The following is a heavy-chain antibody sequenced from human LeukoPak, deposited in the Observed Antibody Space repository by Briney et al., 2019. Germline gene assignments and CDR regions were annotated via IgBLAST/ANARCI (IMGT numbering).Heavy chain of an antibody. CDR2: INPNSGGT. J-gene: IGHJ4*02. CDR1: GYTFTGYY. Sequence: GASVKVSCKASGYTFTGYYMHWVRQAPGQGLEWMGWINPNSGGTSYAQKFQGRVIMTRDTSISTVYMELSRLRSDDTAVYFCARDEARPLDHWGQGTLVTVSS. V-gene: IGHV1-2*02. CDR3: ARDEARPLDH. D-gene: IGHD6-6*01.